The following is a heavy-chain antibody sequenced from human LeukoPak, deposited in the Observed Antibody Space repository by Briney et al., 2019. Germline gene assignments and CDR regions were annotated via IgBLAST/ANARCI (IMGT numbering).Heavy chain of an antibody. D-gene: IGHD3-22*01. V-gene: IGHV3-30*18. CDR3: AKDGHYDSSGYYGVFDY. J-gene: IGHJ4*02. Sequence: PGGSLRLSCAASGFTCSSYGMHWVRQAPGKGLEWVAVIPYDGSNKYYADSVKGRFTISRDNSKNTLYLQMNSLRAEDTAVYYRAKDGHYDSSGYYGVFDYWGQGTLVTVSS. CDR1: GFTCSSYG. CDR2: IPYDGSNK.